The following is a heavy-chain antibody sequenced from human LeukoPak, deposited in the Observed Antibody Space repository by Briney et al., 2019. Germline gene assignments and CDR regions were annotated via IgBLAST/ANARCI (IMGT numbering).Heavy chain of an antibody. V-gene: IGHV3-53*01. CDR3: ARVATIAYCRSGSCHYFLDY. Sequence: GGSLRLACAASCLSVTNNYLTWVRQAPGKGLEWVSVISRGGTTYYADSMKGRITISRDNSKNTLYLQMNSLRADDTAVYSCARVATIAYCRSGSCHYFLDYWGHGTLVTVSS. J-gene: IGHJ4*01. CDR2: ISRGGTT. D-gene: IGHD2-15*01. CDR1: CLSVTNNY.